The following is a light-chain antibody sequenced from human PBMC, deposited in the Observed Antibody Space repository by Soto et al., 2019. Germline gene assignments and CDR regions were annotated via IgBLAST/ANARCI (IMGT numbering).Light chain of an antibody. V-gene: IGKV3-15*01. CDR3: QQYNIWPIT. Sequence: EIVMTQSTATLSVSPGERATLSCRASQGVTSDLAWYQHKPGQVPRLLIYGASTGATGIPARFSGSGSGTEFTLTINSLQSEDFAIYYCQQYNIWPITFGGGTKVEI. CDR1: QGVTSD. CDR2: GAS. J-gene: IGKJ4*01.